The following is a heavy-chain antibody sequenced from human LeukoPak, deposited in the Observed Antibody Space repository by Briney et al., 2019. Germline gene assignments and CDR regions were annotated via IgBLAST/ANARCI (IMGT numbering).Heavy chain of an antibody. J-gene: IGHJ6*03. CDR3: ATFDYSNEYYYYYYMDV. D-gene: IGHD4-11*01. V-gene: IGHV1-69*05. CDR1: GGTFSSYA. CDR2: IISIFGTA. Sequence: SVKVSCKSSGGTFSSYAISWVRQAPGQGREWMGGIISIFGTANYAQKFQGRVTITTDESTSTAYMELSSLRSEDTAVYYCATFDYSNEYYYYYYMDVWGKGTTVTVSS.